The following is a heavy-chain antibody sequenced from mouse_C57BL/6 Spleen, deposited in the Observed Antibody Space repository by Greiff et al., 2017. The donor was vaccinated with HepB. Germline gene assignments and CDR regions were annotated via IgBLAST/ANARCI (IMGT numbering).Heavy chain of an antibody. CDR1: GFTFSNYW. V-gene: IGHV6-3*01. CDR2: IRLKSDNYAT. J-gene: IGHJ3*01. CDR3: TSLYGNYAWFAY. D-gene: IGHD2-1*01. Sequence: EVKLVESGGGLVQPGGSMKLSCVASGFTFSNYWMNWVRQSPEKGLEWVAQIRLKSDNYATHYAESVKGRFTISRDDSKSSVYLQMNNLRAEDTGIYYCTSLYGNYAWFAYWGQGTLVTVSA.